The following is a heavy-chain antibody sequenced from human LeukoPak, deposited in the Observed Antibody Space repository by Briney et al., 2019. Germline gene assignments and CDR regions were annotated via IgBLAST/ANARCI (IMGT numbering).Heavy chain of an antibody. CDR3: ARRQGAFDS. CDR2: IKEDGSER. J-gene: IGHJ4*01. Sequence: GGSLRHSCAASGFTFSSYWMTWVRQATGKGLEWVANIKEDGSERYYVDSVKGQFTISRDNAKSSLYLQMHNLRAEDTAVYYCARRQGAFDSWGRGTLVTVSS. CDR1: GFTFSSYW. V-gene: IGHV3-7*01.